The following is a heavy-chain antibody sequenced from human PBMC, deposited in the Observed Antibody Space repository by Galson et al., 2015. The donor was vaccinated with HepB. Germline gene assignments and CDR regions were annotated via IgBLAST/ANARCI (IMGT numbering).Heavy chain of an antibody. J-gene: IGHJ4*02. V-gene: IGHV1-2*05. CDR1: GYTFTGYY. CDR2: ISPNSGGT. CDR3: ARSYSGYDPFDY. D-gene: IGHD5-12*01. Sequence: SVKVSCKASGYTFTGYYMHWVRQAPGQGLEWMGRISPNSGGTNYAQKFQGRVTMTRDTSISTAYMELSRLRSGDTVVYYCARSYSGYDPFDYWGQGTLVTVSS.